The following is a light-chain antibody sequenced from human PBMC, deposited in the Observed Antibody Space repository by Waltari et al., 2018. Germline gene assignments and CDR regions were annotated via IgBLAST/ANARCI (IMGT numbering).Light chain of an antibody. V-gene: IGKV3-15*01. CDR3: QQYDNWPLT. J-gene: IGKJ2*01. Sequence: EKVMTQSPATLSVSPGERATLSFRASQNVNNNLAWYRQKPGQAPRILIYDASTRATDIPARFSGGGSGTEFTLSISSLQSEDFAVYYCQQYDNWPLTFGQGTKLEIK. CDR2: DAS. CDR1: QNVNNN.